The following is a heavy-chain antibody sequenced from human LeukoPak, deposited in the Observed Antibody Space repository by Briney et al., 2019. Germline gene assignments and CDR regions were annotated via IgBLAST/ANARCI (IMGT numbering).Heavy chain of an antibody. CDR3: ARGRDGSQSPIDY. CDR1: GFSFSGHW. Sequence: GGSLRLSCTASGFSFSGHWMHWARQLPGKGLVWVSRISPTGSTTSYADSVKGRFTVSRDNAKNTLYLQVNNLRAEDTAVYYCARGRDGSQSPIDYWGQGTLVTVSS. V-gene: IGHV3-74*01. J-gene: IGHJ4*02. D-gene: IGHD5-24*01. CDR2: ISPTGSTT.